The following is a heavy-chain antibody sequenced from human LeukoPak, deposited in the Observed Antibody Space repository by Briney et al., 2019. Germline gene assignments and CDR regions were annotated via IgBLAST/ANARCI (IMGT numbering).Heavy chain of an antibody. Sequence: GGSLRLSCVASGFTFSNYWMHWVRQPPGKGLVWVSRIYVDGRTTNYADSVKGRFTISRDNAKSTVYLEMNSLSVEDTATYYCIRDFRSADLWGQGTLVTVTS. CDR1: GFTFSNYW. CDR3: IRDFRSADL. V-gene: IGHV3-74*01. CDR2: IYVDGRTT. J-gene: IGHJ5*02.